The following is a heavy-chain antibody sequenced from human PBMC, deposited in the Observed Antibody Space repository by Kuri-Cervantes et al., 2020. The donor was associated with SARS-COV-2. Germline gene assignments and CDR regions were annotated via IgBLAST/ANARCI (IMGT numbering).Heavy chain of an antibody. V-gene: IGHV1-24*01. CDR1: GYTLTELS. CDR2: FDPEDGET. CDR3: ARDHPSGQIPCDY. Sequence: ASVKVSCKVSGYTLTELSMHWVRQAPGKGLEWMGGFDPEDGETIYAQKFQGRVTMTEDTSTDTAYMELNSLRAEDTAVYYCARDHPSGQIPCDYWGQGTLVTVSS. D-gene: IGHD1-14*01. J-gene: IGHJ4*02.